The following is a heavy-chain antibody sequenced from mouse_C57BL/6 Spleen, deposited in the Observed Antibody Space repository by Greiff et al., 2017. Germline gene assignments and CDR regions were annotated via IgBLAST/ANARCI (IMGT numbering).Heavy chain of an antibody. V-gene: IGHV1-59*01. CDR1: GYTFTSYW. CDR3: ARRGYYDYDGTYYAMDY. D-gene: IGHD2-4*01. J-gene: IGHJ4*01. CDR2: IDPSDSYT. Sequence: QVQLQQPGAELVRPGTSVKLSCKASGYTFTSYWMHWVKQRPGQGLEWIGVIDPSDSYTNYNQKFKGKATLTVDTSSSTAYMQLSSLTSEDSAVYYCARRGYYDYDGTYYAMDYWGQGTSVTVSS.